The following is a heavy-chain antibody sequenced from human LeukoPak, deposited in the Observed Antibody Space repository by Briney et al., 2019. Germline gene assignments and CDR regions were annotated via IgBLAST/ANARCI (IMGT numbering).Heavy chain of an antibody. CDR3: AKEIYGDSTGGRFQH. Sequence: GGSLRPSCVVSGFTFSTFTMNWVRQAPGKGLEWVSVISGSGGSTYYADSVKGRFTISRDNSKNTLYLQMNSLRAEDTAVYYCAKEIYGDSTGGRFQHWGQGTLVTVSS. CDR1: GFTFSTFT. J-gene: IGHJ1*01. D-gene: IGHD4-17*01. CDR2: ISGSGGST. V-gene: IGHV3-23*01.